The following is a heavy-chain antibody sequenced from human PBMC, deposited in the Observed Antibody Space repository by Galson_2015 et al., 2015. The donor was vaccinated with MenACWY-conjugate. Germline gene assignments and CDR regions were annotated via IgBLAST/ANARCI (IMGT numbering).Heavy chain of an antibody. CDR2: ISSSGNTI. CDR3: ARGVYDSSGYYFP. Sequence: SLRLSCAASGFTFGSYEMNWVRQAPGKGLEWVSYISSSGNTIYYADSVKGRFTISRDNAKNSLYLQMNSLRAEDTAAYYCARGVYDSSGYYFPWGQGTLVTVSS. V-gene: IGHV3-48*03. CDR1: GFTFGSYE. J-gene: IGHJ1*01. D-gene: IGHD3-22*01.